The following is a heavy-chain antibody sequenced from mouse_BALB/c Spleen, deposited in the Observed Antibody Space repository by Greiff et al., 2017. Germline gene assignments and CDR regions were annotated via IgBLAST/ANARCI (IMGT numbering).Heavy chain of an antibody. CDR2: IYPGSGST. V-gene: IGHV1-81*01. D-gene: IGHD2-12*01. CDR1: GYTFTDYV. Sequence: VQLQQSGPELVKPGASVKMSCKASGYTFTDYVISWVKQRTGQGLEWIGEIYPGSGSTYYNEKFKGKATLTADKSSNTAYMQLSSLTSEDSAVYFCARGNYRGAYWGQGTLVTVSA. J-gene: IGHJ3*01. CDR3: ARGNYRGAY.